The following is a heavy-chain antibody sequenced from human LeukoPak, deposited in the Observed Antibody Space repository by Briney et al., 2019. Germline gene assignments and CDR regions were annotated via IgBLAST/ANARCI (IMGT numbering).Heavy chain of an antibody. CDR1: GDSISGYY. CDR2: IYYTGST. V-gene: IGHV4-59*01. J-gene: IGHJ5*02. D-gene: IGHD1-26*01. Sequence: SETLSLTCTVSGDSISGYYWSWIRQPPGKGLEWIGYIYYTGSTNYNPSLESRVTISVDTSKNQFSLKLSSVTAADTAVYYCARDRLGLYNWFDPWGQGTLVTVSS. CDR3: ARDRLGLYNWFDP.